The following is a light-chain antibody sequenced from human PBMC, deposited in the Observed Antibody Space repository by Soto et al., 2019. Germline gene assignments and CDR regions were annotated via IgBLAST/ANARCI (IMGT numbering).Light chain of an antibody. J-gene: IGKJ1*01. CDR1: QSISSY. CDR2: AAS. V-gene: IGKV1-39*01. Sequence: IQMTQSPSSLSAFVGDRVTITCRASQSISSYLNWYQQKPGKAPKLLIYAASSLQSGVPSRFSGSGSGTDFTLTISSLQPEDFATYYCQQSYSTPRGRPFGQGTKVEIK. CDR3: QQSYSTPRGRP.